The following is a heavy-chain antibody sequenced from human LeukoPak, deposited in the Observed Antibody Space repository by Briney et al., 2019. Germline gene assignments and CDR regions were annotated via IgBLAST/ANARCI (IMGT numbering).Heavy chain of an antibody. D-gene: IGHD3-9*01. V-gene: IGHV1-69*04. J-gene: IGHJ4*02. CDR3: AVRFPYDILTGFNFDY. Sequence: GASVKVSCKASGGTFSSYAISWVRQAPGQGLEWMGRIIPILGIANYAQKFQGRVTITADKSTSTAYMELSSLRSEDTAVYYCAVRFPYDILTGFNFDYWGQGTLVTVSS. CDR2: IIPILGIA. CDR1: GGTFSSYA.